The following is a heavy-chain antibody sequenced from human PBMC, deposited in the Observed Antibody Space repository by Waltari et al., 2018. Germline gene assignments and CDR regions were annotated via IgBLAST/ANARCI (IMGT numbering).Heavy chain of an antibody. J-gene: IGHJ6*03. V-gene: IGHV4-59*01. CDR2: IYDSWTT. Sequence: QVLLQQSGPGLVKPSETLSVTCTVSGGSLSGFYWSWIRQSPGKGLEWIVLIYDSWTTNYYPSLTGRFTISVSTSQNRSTLELGSATAADTALYYCARGTPSFYHYMDVWGKGTTVIVSS. CDR1: GGSLSGFY. CDR3: ARGTPSFYHYMDV.